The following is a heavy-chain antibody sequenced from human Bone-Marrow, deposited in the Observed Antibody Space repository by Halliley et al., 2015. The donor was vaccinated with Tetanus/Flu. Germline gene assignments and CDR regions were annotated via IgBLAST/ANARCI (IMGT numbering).Heavy chain of an antibody. J-gene: IGHJ4*02. CDR3: AKTNYESSAGLAF. D-gene: IGHD3-16*01. CDR2: INGIGSST. Sequence: SLRLSCAAYGFTFSSYGMSWVRQAPGKGLEWVSLINGIGSSTHYADSVKGRFTVSRDTSKNTLYLQMNSLRVEDTAVYYCAKTNYESSAGLAFWGQGTLLTVSS. V-gene: IGHV3-23*01. CDR1: GFTFSSYG.